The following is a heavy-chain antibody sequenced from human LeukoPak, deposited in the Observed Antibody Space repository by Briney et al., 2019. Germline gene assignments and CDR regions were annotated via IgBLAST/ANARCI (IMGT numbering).Heavy chain of an antibody. V-gene: IGHV3-23*01. D-gene: IGHD6-13*01. CDR1: GFTFSTYS. CDR3: AKQSAGSAAWYSLHYDF. CDR2: VDGGGGGT. Sequence: PGGSLRLSCAASGFTFSTYSMNWVRQAPGRGLEWVSSVDGGGGGTCYADSVKGRFTISRDNSKDTLYLQMNGLRAEDTAVYFCAKQSAGSAAWYSLHYDFWGQGTLVTVSS. J-gene: IGHJ4*02.